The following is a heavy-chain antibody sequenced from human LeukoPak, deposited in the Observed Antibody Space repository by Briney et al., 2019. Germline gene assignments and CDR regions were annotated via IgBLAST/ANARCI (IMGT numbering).Heavy chain of an antibody. CDR1: EFAFNMHG. CDR3: ASGYYYGSGSPDY. V-gene: IGHV3-33*03. CDR2: IWYDGSNR. Sequence: GGSLRLSCAASEFAFNMHGMHWVRQAPGKGVEWVAVIWYDGSNRKYADSVKGRFTISRDNAKTTLYLQMNSLRAEDTAVYYCASGYYYGSGSPDYWGQGTLVTVSS. J-gene: IGHJ4*02. D-gene: IGHD3-10*01.